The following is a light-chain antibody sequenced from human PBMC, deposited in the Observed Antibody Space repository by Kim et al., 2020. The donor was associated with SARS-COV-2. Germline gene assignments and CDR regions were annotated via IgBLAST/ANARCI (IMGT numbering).Light chain of an antibody. Sequence: LSPGERATLSCRASQSVSSSYLAWYQQKPGQAPRLLIYGASSRATGIQDRFSGSGSGTDFTLTISRLEPEDFAVYYCQQYGSSPYTFGQGTKLEIK. CDR2: GAS. V-gene: IGKV3-20*01. CDR3: QQYGSSPYT. J-gene: IGKJ2*01. CDR1: QSVSSSY.